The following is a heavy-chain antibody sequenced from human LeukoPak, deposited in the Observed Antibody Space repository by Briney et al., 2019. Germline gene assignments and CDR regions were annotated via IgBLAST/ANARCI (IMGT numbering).Heavy chain of an antibody. V-gene: IGHV3-23*01. D-gene: IGHD6-19*01. Sequence: GGSLRLSCAASGFTFSSYSMNWVRQAPGKGLEWVSGISGSGDSTYYADSVKGRFTISRDNSKNTLYLQMNSLRAEDTAVYYCARRSGIAVAGAFGYWGQGTLVTVSS. J-gene: IGHJ4*02. CDR3: ARRSGIAVAGAFGY. CDR2: ISGSGDST. CDR1: GFTFSSYS.